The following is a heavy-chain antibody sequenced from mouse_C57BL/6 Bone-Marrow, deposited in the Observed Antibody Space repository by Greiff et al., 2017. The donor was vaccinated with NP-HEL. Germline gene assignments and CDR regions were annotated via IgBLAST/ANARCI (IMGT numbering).Heavy chain of an antibody. Sequence: QVQLQQPGAELVRPGSSVKLSCKASGYTFTSYWMDWVKQRPGQGLEWIGNIYPSDSETHYNQKFKDKATLTVDKSSSTAYMQLSSLTSEDSAVYYCARTYGNYVGGFAYWGQGTLVTVSA. CDR2: IYPSDSET. CDR3: ARTYGNYVGGFAY. CDR1: GYTFTSYW. V-gene: IGHV1-61*01. D-gene: IGHD2-1*01. J-gene: IGHJ3*01.